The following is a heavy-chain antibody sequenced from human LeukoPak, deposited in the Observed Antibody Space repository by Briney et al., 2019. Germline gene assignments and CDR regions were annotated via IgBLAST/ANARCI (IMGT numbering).Heavy chain of an antibody. V-gene: IGHV1-46*01. J-gene: IGHJ3*02. CDR1: GYTFTSYY. CDR2: INPSGGST. Sequence: GASVKVSCKASGYTFTSYYMHWVRQAPGQGLEWMGIINPSGGSTSYAQKFQGRVTMTRDMSTSTVYMELSSLRSEDTAVYYCARDLIAVAGPVAFDIWGQGTMVTVSS. D-gene: IGHD6-19*01. CDR3: ARDLIAVAGPVAFDI.